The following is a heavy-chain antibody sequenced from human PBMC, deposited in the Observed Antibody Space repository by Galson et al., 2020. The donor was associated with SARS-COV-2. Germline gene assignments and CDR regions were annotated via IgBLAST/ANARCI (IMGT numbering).Heavy chain of an antibody. CDR1: GFSVSNNY. Sequence: GGSLRLSCAASGFSVSNNYMNWVRQAPGKGLEWVTIIYSGVNAYYADSVKGRFTISRDNSKNMVYLQMNSLRAEDTAVYYCARRGAIREPGMTYFYNGLDVWGQGTTVTVSS. J-gene: IGHJ6*02. D-gene: IGHD3-10*01. V-gene: IGHV3-66*04. CDR3: ARRGAIREPGMTYFYNGLDV. CDR2: IYSGVNA.